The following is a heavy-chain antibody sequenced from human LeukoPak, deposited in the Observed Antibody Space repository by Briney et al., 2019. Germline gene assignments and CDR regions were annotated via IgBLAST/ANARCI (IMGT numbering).Heavy chain of an antibody. D-gene: IGHD3-10*01. CDR3: ARVYGSGSPDY. V-gene: IGHV1-2*02. CDR1: GYTFTSYD. CDR2: INPNSGGT. J-gene: IGHJ4*02. Sequence: ASVKVSCKASGYTFTSYDINWVRQATGQGLEWMGWINPNSGGTNYAQKFQGRVTMTRDTSISTAYMELSRLRSDDTAVYYCARVYGSGSPDYWGQGTLVTVSS.